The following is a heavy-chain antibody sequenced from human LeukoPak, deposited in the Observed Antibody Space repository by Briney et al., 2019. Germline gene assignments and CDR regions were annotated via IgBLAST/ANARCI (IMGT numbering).Heavy chain of an antibody. CDR2: IYYSGST. V-gene: IGHV4-59*08. CDR1: GGSISSYY. D-gene: IGHD2-8*01. J-gene: IGHJ2*01. CDR3: ARANGLSNWYFDL. Sequence: SETLSLTCTVSGGSISSYYWSWIRQPPGKGLEWIGYIYYSGSTNYNPSLKSRVTISVDTSKNQFSLKLSSVTAADTAVYYCARANGLSNWYFDLWGRGTLVTVSS.